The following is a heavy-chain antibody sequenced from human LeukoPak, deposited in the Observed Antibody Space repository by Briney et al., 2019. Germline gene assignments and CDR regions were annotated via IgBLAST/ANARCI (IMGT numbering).Heavy chain of an antibody. J-gene: IGHJ4*02. CDR1: GFTLSGSA. D-gene: IGHD6-13*01. Sequence: GGCLRLACATYGFTLSGSAMQWGRQASGRGLGWVGRIRRKANSYTTAYAASVKGRFTISRDDSKDTAYLQMNSLKTEDTAVYYCTSIVMIAAAGIKTYFDYWGQGTLVTVSS. CDR3: TSIVMIAAAGIKTYFDY. CDR2: IRRKANSYTT. V-gene: IGHV3-73*01.